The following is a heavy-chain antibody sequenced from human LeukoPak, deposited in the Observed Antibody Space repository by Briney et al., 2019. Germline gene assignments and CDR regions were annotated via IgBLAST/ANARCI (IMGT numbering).Heavy chain of an antibody. CDR1: GFTFSSYG. Sequence: PGGSLRLSCAASGFTFSSYGMSWVRQAPGKGLEWVAFIRYDGSNKYYADSVKGRFTISRDNSKNTLYLQMNSLRAEDTAVYYCAKAPAYGTEILLDYWGQGTLVTVSS. CDR3: AKAPAYGTEILLDY. CDR2: IRYDGSNK. D-gene: IGHD2-8*02. V-gene: IGHV3-30*02. J-gene: IGHJ4*02.